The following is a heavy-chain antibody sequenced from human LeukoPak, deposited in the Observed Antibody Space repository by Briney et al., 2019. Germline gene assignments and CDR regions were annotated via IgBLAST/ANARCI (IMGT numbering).Heavy chain of an antibody. CDR1: GGSFSGYY. Sequence: SETLSLTCAVYGGSFSGYYWSWIRQPPGKGLEWVGEINHSGSTNYNPSLKSRVTISVDTSKNQFSLKLSSVTAADTAVYYCATTGLGGDCYYWGPGTLVTVSS. V-gene: IGHV4-34*01. J-gene: IGHJ4*02. CDR3: ATTGLGGDCYY. D-gene: IGHD2-21*02. CDR2: INHSGST.